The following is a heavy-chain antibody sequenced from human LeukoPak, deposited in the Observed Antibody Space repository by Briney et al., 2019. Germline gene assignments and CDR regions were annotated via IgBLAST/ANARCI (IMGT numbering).Heavy chain of an antibody. CDR1: GFTFSSYA. D-gene: IGHD3-22*01. J-gene: IGHJ4*02. CDR3: AKDTEIRITMIVVATLASFDY. Sequence: PGGSLRLSCAASGFTFSSYAMSWVRQAPGKGLEWVSAISGSGGSTYYADSVKGRFTISRDNSKNTLYLQMNSLRAEDTAVYYCAKDTEIRITMIVVATLASFDYWGQGTLVTVSS. V-gene: IGHV3-23*01. CDR2: ISGSGGST.